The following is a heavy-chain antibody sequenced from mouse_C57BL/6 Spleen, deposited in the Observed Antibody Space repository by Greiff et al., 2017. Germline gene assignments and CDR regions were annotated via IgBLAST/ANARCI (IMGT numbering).Heavy chain of an antibody. Sequence: ESGPGLVKPSQSLSLTCSVTGYSITSGYYWNWIRQFPGNKLEWMGYISYDGSNNYNPSLKNRISITRDTSKNQFFLKLNSVTTEDTATYYCARDRLGLFAYWGQGTLVTVSA. D-gene: IGHD4-1*01. V-gene: IGHV3-6*01. CDR1: GYSITSGYY. CDR2: ISYDGSN. J-gene: IGHJ3*01. CDR3: ARDRLGLFAY.